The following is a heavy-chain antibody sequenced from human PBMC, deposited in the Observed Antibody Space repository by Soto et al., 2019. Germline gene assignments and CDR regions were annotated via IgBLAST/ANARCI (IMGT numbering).Heavy chain of an antibody. CDR2: ISAYNGNT. Sequence: ASVKVSCKASGYTFTSYGISWVRQAPGQGLEWMGWISAYNGNTNYAQKLQGRVTMTTDTSTSTAYMELRSLRSDDTAVYYCARWGGITIFGVNFDYWGQGTLVTVSS. D-gene: IGHD3-3*01. V-gene: IGHV1-18*01. CDR1: GYTFTSYG. CDR3: ARWGGITIFGVNFDY. J-gene: IGHJ4*02.